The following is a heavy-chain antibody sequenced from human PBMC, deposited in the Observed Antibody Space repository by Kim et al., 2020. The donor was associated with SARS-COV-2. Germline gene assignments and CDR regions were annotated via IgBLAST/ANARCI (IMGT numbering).Heavy chain of an antibody. CDR2: KT. J-gene: IGHJ4*02. CDR3: ARDMDPTVYDY. D-gene: IGHD4-4*01. V-gene: IGHV1-3*01. Sequence: KTQYSQKCKDRVTITRDTSANTAYMELRRLTTKDTAIYYCARDMDPTVYDYWGQGTLVTVSS.